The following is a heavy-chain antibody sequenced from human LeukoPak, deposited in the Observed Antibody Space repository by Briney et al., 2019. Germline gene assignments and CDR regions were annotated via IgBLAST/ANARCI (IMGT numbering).Heavy chain of an antibody. CDR3: ARVGMFRGVIIYYYYMDV. V-gene: IGHV4-39*07. CDR2: INHSGST. CDR1: GGSISSSSYY. Sequence: SETLSLTCTVSGGSISSSSYYWGWIRQPPGKGLEWIGEINHSGSTNYNPSLKSRFTISVDTSKTQFSLKLSSVTAADTAVYYCARVGMFRGVIIYYYYMDVWGKGTTVTISS. J-gene: IGHJ6*03. D-gene: IGHD3-10*01.